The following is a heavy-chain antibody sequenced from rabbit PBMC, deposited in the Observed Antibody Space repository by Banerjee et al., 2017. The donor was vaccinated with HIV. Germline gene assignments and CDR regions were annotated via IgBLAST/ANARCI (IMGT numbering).Heavy chain of an antibody. Sequence: QEQLMESGGGLVQPGGSLKLSCKASGIDFSSYGISWVRQAPGKGPEWIAWIYGGSSGSTYYASWAKGRFTISKTSSTTVTLQMTSLTAADTATYFCARDESGGRDGWNLWGPGTLVTVS. D-gene: IGHD6-1*01. J-gene: IGHJ4*01. V-gene: IGHV1S45*01. CDR3: ARDESGGRDGWNL. CDR2: IYGGSSGST. CDR1: GIDFSSYG.